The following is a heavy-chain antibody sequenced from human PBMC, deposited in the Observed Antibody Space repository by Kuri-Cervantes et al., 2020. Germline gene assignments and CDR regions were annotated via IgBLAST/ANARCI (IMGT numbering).Heavy chain of an antibody. J-gene: IGHJ5*02. Sequence: GESLKISCAASGFTFSSYAMSWVRQAPGKGLERVSVIYSGGSTYYADSVKGRFTISRDNSKNTLYLQMNSLRAGDTAVYYCVKGVNDYSDYQKWFDPWGQGTLVTVSS. V-gene: IGHV3-23*03. D-gene: IGHD4-17*01. CDR2: IYSGGST. CDR1: GFTFSSYA. CDR3: VKGVNDYSDYQKWFDP.